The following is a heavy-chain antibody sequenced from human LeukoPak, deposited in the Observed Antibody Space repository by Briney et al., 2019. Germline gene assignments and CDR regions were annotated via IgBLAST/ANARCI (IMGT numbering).Heavy chain of an antibody. Sequence: SETLSLTCSVSGGSTRSGRHHWAWVRQPPGKGLEFIGSLDESGRPYYNAPIKSRVTISEDSSGKQFSLNLSSVTAADTAVYYCARDLGGYPFFMDVWGRGTTVIVSS. V-gene: IGHV4-39*07. D-gene: IGHD2-15*01. CDR1: GGSTRSGRHH. CDR3: ARDLGGYPFFMDV. J-gene: IGHJ6*03. CDR2: LDESGRP.